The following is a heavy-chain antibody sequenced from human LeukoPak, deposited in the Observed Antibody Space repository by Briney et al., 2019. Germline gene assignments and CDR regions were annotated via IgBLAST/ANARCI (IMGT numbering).Heavy chain of an antibody. CDR2: ISWNSGSI. J-gene: IGHJ4*02. D-gene: IGHD6-19*01. Sequence: PGGSLRLSCAASGFTFDDYAMHWVRQAPGKGLEWVSGISWNSGSIGYADSVKGRFTISRDNAKNSLYLQMNSLRAEDTAVYYCARGYSSGWYPDYWGQGTLVTVSS. CDR1: GFTFDDYA. V-gene: IGHV3-9*01. CDR3: ARGYSSGWYPDY.